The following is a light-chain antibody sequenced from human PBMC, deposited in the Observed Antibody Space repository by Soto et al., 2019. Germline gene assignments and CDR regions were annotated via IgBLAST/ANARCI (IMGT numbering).Light chain of an antibody. CDR3: HSYDISLSGMV. J-gene: IGLJ2*01. V-gene: IGLV1-40*01. Sequence: QAVVTQPPSVSGAPGQAVTISCAGRSSNIGSGFDVHWYQQLPGTAPKLLIYRNNNRPSGVPDRFFGSKSGTSASLAIIGLQHEDEADYYCHSYDISLSGMVFGGGTKVTVL. CDR2: RNN. CDR1: SSNIGSGFD.